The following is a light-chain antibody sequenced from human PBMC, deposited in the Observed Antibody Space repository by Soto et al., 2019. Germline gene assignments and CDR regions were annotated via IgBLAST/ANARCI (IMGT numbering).Light chain of an antibody. CDR1: QSINNN. CDR3: QQYNDWPLT. V-gene: IGKV3-15*01. CDR2: GAS. Sequence: EIVMTQSPATLSVSPGERATLSCRASQSINNNLAWYQQKRGQGPRLLIYGASSRATGTPARFSGSGSGTGFTLTISSLQSEDCASYYCQQYNDWPLTFGGGTKVEIK. J-gene: IGKJ4*01.